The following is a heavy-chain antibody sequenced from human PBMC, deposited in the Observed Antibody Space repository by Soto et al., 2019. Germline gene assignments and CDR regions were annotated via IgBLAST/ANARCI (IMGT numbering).Heavy chain of an antibody. V-gene: IGHV3-66*01. Sequence: EVQLVESGGGLVQPGGSLRLSCTASGFIVSDTYVNWVRQAPGKGLEWVSVLSNRGDTHYADSVRGRFSLSRDISDNTLHLQMNNLRVEDTAVYYCAREPRYCRGGSCSITGDAYDIWGQGTMVTVSS. CDR3: AREPRYCRGGSCSITGDAYDI. J-gene: IGHJ3*02. CDR2: LSNRGDT. D-gene: IGHD2-15*01. CDR1: GFIVSDTY.